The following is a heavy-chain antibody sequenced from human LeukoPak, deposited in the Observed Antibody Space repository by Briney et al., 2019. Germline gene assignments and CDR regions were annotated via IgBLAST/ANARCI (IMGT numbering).Heavy chain of an antibody. D-gene: IGHD2-2*01. V-gene: IGHV1-2*02. J-gene: IGHJ4*02. Sequence: ASVKVSCKASGYTFTGYYMHWVRQAPGQGLEWMGWINPNTGATNYAQKFQGTVTMTTDTSISTAYMELSRLRSDDTAVYCCLTLSTSAAFDYWGQGTLVTVSS. CDR1: GYTFTGYY. CDR2: INPNTGAT. CDR3: LTLSTSAAFDY.